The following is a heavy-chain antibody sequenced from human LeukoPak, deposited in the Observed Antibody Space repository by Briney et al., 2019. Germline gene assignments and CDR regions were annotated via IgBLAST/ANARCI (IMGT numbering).Heavy chain of an antibody. D-gene: IGHD5-18*01. V-gene: IGHV1-24*01. CDR3: TTGNYSYGYNYFDY. J-gene: IGHJ4*02. Sequence: ASVKVSCKVSGYTLTELSMHWVRQAPGKGLEWMGGFDPEDGETIYAQKFQGRVTMTEDTFTDTAYIELSSLRSEDTAVYYCTTGNYSYGYNYFDYWGQGTLVTVSS. CDR1: GYTLTELS. CDR2: FDPEDGET.